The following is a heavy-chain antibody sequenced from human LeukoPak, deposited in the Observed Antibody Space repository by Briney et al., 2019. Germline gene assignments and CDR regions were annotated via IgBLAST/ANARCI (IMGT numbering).Heavy chain of an antibody. V-gene: IGHV1-24*01. CDR1: RYTLTEFS. Sequence: ASVKVPCKVSRYTLTEFSMHWVRQAPGKGLEWMGGFDPEDGETIYAQELQGRVTTTKDTSTDTAYMELSSLRSEDTAVYYCATWYYYDSSDYYLADYWGQGTLVTVSS. CDR2: FDPEDGET. CDR3: ATWYYYDSSDYYLADY. J-gene: IGHJ4*02. D-gene: IGHD3-22*01.